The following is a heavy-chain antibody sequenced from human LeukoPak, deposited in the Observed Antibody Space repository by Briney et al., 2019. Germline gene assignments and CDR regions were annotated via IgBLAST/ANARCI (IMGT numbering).Heavy chain of an antibody. CDR3: ARVSRYGGYGGGFDY. CDR2: IYYSGST. CDR1: GGSISSGSYY. D-gene: IGHD5-12*01. J-gene: IGHJ4*02. Sequence: PSQTLSLTCTVSGGSISSGSYYWGWIRQPPGKGLEWIGSIYYSGSTYYNPSLKSRVTISVDTSKNQFSLKLSSVTAADTAVYYCARVSRYGGYGGGFDYWGQGTLVTVSS. V-gene: IGHV4-39*07.